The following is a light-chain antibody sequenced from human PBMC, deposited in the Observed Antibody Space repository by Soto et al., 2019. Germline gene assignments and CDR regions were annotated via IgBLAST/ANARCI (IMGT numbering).Light chain of an antibody. CDR1: NTNFGGYNY. CDR3: SSYRTYRTLEG. J-gene: IGLJ1*01. Sequence: QSVLTQPASLSGPLGESVTISCTGTNTNFGGYNYVSWYQQHPGKAPKLVIYDVSSRPSGVSSRFSGSKSGYTASLTISGLQAEDDAHYYCSSYRTYRTLEGFGTGTKVTVL. CDR2: DVS. V-gene: IGLV2-14*03.